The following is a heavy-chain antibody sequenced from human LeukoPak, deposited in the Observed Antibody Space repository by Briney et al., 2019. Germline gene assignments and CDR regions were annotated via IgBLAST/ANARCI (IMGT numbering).Heavy chain of an antibody. J-gene: IGHJ5*02. CDR2: MNPNSGNT. D-gene: IGHD2-15*01. V-gene: IGHV1-8*01. Sequence: ASVKVSCKASGYTFTSYDINWVRQATGQGLEWMGWMNPNSGNTGYAQKFQGRVTMTRNTSISTAYMELSNLRSEDTAVYYCARGRSVVVVAATLYNWFDPWGQGTLVTVSS. CDR3: ARGRSVVVVAATLYNWFDP. CDR1: GYTFTSYD.